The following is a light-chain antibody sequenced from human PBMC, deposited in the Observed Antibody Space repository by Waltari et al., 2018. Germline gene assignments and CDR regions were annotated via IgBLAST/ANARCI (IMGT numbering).Light chain of an antibody. V-gene: IGKV2-29*02. CDR3: MQALETPWT. CDR2: RVS. CDR1: QSLLHSLGNTY. Sequence: DIMMTQTPLSLSVTPGEPASISCRSSQSLLHSLGNTYLYWYLQKPGQPPRLLIHRVSNRVSGVPDRFTGSGSGTYFTLNISRVEAEDVGVYYCMQALETPWTFGQGTKVEIK. J-gene: IGKJ1*01.